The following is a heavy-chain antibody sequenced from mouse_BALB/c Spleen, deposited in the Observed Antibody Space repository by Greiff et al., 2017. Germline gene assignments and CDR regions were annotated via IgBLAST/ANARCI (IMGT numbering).Heavy chain of an antibody. Sequence: DVKLQESGPGLVKPSQSLSLTCSVTGYSITSGYYWNWIRQFPGNKLEWMGYISYDGSNNYNPSLKNRISITRDTSKNQFFLKLNSVTTEDTATYYCAIYYGYYFDYWGQGTTLTVSS. CDR2: ISYDGSN. J-gene: IGHJ2*01. V-gene: IGHV3-6*02. D-gene: IGHD2-2*01. CDR3: AIYYGYYFDY. CDR1: GYSITSGYY.